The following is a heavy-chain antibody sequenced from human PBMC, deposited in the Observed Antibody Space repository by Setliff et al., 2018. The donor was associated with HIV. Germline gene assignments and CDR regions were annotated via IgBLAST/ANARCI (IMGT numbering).Heavy chain of an antibody. V-gene: IGHV1-69*13. CDR2: IIPIFNTA. J-gene: IGHJ6*03. D-gene: IGHD3-10*02. CDR3: ARIVRPSYYYYYYMDV. Sequence: VKVSCKASGGTFSSYAISWVRQAPGQGLEWMGGIIPIFNTANYAQKFQGRVTITADESTSTAYMELSSLRSEDTAVYYCARIVRPSYYYYYYMDVWGKGTTVTVSS. CDR1: GGTFSSYA.